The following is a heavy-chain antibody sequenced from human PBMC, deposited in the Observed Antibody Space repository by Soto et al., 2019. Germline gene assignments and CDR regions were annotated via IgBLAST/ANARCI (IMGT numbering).Heavy chain of an antibody. CDR1: GDSVSSNSAA. D-gene: IGHD3-3*01. Sequence: SQTLSLTCAISGDSVSSNSAAWNWISQSPSRGLEWLGRTYYRSKWYNDYAVSVKSRITINPDTSKNQFSLQLNSVTPEDTAVYYCARELPIFGVVIFYGMDVWGQGTTVTVSS. CDR3: ARELPIFGVVIFYGMDV. J-gene: IGHJ6*02. CDR2: TYYRSKWYN. V-gene: IGHV6-1*01.